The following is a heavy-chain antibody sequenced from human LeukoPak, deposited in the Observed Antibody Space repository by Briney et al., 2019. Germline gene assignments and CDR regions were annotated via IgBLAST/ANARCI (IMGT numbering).Heavy chain of an antibody. J-gene: IGHJ4*02. CDR1: GYTFTSYY. V-gene: IGHV1-46*01. Sequence: GASVTVSCKASGYTFTSYYMHWVRQAPGQGLEWMGIINPSGGSTSYAQKFQGRVTMTRDTSTSTVYMELSSLRSEDTAVYYCARDGQVSGYSYGPDYWDQGTLVTVSS. D-gene: IGHD5-18*01. CDR2: INPSGGST. CDR3: ARDGQVSGYSYGPDY.